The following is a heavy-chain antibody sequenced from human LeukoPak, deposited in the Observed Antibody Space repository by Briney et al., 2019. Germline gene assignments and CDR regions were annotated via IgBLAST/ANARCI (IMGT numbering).Heavy chain of an antibody. CDR1: GGSISSYY. Sequence: SETLSLTCTVSGGSISSYYWSWIRQPPGKGLEWIGYIYYSGSTNYNPSLKSRVTISVDTSKNQFSLKLSSVTAANTAVYYCARMGPYSSGSGDWGQGTLVTVSS. CDR2: IYYSGST. J-gene: IGHJ4*02. D-gene: IGHD6-19*01. CDR3: ARMGPYSSGSGD. V-gene: IGHV4-59*08.